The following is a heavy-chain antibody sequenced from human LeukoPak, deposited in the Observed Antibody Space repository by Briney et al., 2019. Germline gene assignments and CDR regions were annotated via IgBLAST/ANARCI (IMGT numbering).Heavy chain of an antibody. CDR2: IYYSGST. Sequence: RSSETLSLTCTVSGGSISSYYWSWIRQPPGKGLEWIGYIYYSGSTNYNPSLKSRVTISVDTSKNQFSLKLSSVTAADTAVYYCARQYYSDAFDIWGQGTMVTVSS. J-gene: IGHJ3*02. CDR3: ARQYYSDAFDI. V-gene: IGHV4-59*08. CDR1: GGSISSYY. D-gene: IGHD3-10*01.